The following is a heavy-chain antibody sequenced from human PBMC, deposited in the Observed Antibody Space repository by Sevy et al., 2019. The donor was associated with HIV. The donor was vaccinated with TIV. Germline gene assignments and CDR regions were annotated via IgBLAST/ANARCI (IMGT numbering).Heavy chain of an antibody. CDR1: GDSIISNIHY. V-gene: IGHV4-39*02. CDR2: IYYTGRT. Sequence: SETLSLTCTVSGDSIISNIHYWGWIRQSPGKGLDWIGSIYYTGRTYYGPSFKSRVTVSIDTSKNQFSLNLNSVTAADTAVYSCARDRNPSGAPGGFDSWGRGTVVTVSS. CDR3: ARDRNPSGAPGGFDS. J-gene: IGHJ4*02. D-gene: IGHD1-26*01.